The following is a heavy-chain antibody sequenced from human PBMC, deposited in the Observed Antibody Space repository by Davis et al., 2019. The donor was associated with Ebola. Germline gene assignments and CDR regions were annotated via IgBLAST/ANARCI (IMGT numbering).Heavy chain of an antibody. J-gene: IGHJ6*02. D-gene: IGHD5-24*01. CDR3: ARESRDGYINLIYYYYGMDV. CDR2: IKQDGSEK. CDR1: GGSFSGYY. Sequence: ETLSLTCAVYGGSFSGYYWSWVRQAPGKGLEWVANIKQDGSEKYYVDSVKGRFTISRDNAKNSLYLQMNSLRAEDTAVYYCARESRDGYINLIYYYYGMDVWGQGTTVTVSS. V-gene: IGHV3-7*03.